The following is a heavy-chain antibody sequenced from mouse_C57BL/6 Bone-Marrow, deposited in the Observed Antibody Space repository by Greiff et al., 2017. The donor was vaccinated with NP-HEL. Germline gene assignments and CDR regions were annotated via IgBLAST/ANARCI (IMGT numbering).Heavy chain of an antibody. V-gene: IGHV5-6*01. Sequence: EVQLVESGGDLVKPGGSLKLSCAASGFTFSSYGMSWVRQTPDKRLEWVATISSGGSYTYYPDSVKGRFTISRDNAKNTLYLQMISLKSEDTAMYYCASPITTVVGRFAYWGQGTLVTVSA. CDR3: ASPITTVVGRFAY. J-gene: IGHJ3*01. CDR1: GFTFSSYG. D-gene: IGHD1-1*01. CDR2: ISSGGSYT.